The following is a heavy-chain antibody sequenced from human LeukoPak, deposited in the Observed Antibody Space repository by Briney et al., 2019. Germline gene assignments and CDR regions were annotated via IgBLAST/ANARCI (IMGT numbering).Heavy chain of an antibody. CDR2: IVPSGGTT. D-gene: IGHD5-18*01. J-gene: IGHJ4*02. V-gene: IGHV3-23*01. CDR3: ARDSRWIQFDY. CDR1: GVIFSNDE. Sequence: GGSLRLSCAASGVIFSNDEMNWVREAPGEGLERVSGIVPSGGTTYYADSVKGRFTVSRDNSKHTLYLQMNSLRADDTAVYYCARDSRWIQFDYWGQGTLVTVSS.